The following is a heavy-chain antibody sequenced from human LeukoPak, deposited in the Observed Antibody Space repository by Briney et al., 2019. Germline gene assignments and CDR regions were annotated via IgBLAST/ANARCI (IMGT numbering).Heavy chain of an antibody. CDR2: IWYDGSNK. V-gene: IGHV3-33*01. CDR1: GFTFSSYG. D-gene: IGHD6-19*01. Sequence: PGRSLRLSCAASGFTFSSYGMHWVRQAPGKGLEWVAVIWYDGSNKYYADSVKGRFTISRDNSKNTLYLQMNSLRAEDTAVYYCARDPYSSGSKAAGYWGQGTLVTVSS. CDR3: ARDPYSSGSKAAGY. J-gene: IGHJ4*02.